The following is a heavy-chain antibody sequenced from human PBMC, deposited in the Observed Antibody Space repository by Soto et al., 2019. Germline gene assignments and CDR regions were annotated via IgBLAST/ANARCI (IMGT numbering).Heavy chain of an antibody. Sequence: QVQLVQSGAEVKKPRSSVKVSCKASGGNFTSYAISWVRQASGQGLEYMGRIVPLFGTANYAHKFRGRVTATADESTSTVFMEMSSLRSEDTAVYYCAKASGRSWYNWFDPWGQGTLVTVST. D-gene: IGHD6-13*01. J-gene: IGHJ5*02. V-gene: IGHV1-69*01. CDR1: GGNFTSYA. CDR3: AKASGRSWYNWFDP. CDR2: IVPLFGTA.